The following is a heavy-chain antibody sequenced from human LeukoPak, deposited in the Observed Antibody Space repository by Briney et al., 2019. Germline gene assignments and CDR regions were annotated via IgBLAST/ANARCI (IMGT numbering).Heavy chain of an antibody. CDR2: ITSSSSYT. CDR3: ARAGYSSSWYSRYFDL. Sequence: GGSLRPSCAAPGITFSNYNMNWVRQAPGKGLEWISSITSSSSYTFYADSVKGRFTISRENAKNSLYLQMNSLRAGDTAVYYCARAGYSSSWYSRYFDLWGRGTLVTVSS. CDR1: GITFSNYN. V-gene: IGHV3-21*01. J-gene: IGHJ2*01. D-gene: IGHD6-13*01.